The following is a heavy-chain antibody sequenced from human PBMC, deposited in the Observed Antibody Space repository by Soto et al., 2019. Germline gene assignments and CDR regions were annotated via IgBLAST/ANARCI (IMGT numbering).Heavy chain of an antibody. Sequence: QVQMQESGPGLVKPSETLSLTCTVSGDSVRNQYWSWIRRPPGRGLEWIGYIYRSGSTKYNPSLKSLLTISVDTSKNQFSLKLSSGTAADTAVYYCARTLDYGHMDVWGKGTTVTVSS. V-gene: IGHV4-4*09. CDR3: ARTLDYGHMDV. CDR2: IYRSGST. J-gene: IGHJ6*03. CDR1: GDSVRNQY. D-gene: IGHD3-16*01.